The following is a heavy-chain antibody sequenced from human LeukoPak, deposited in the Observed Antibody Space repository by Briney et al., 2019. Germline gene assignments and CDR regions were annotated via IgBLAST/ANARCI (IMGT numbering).Heavy chain of an antibody. CDR2: ISSSSSTI. D-gene: IGHD4-17*01. J-gene: IGHJ4*02. Sequence: PGGSLRLSCAASGFSFSTYTMNWVRQAPGKGLEWVSYISSSSSTIYYADSVKGRFTISRDNAKNSLYLQMNNLRDEDTAVYYCARDRSYGDYAEFDYWGQGTLVTVSS. CDR1: GFSFSTYT. CDR3: ARDRSYGDYAEFDY. V-gene: IGHV3-48*02.